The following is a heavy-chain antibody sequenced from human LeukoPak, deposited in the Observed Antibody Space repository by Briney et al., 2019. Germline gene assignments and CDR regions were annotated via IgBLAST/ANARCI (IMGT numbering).Heavy chain of an antibody. CDR3: AXXXXYGDXLLYAFDI. CDR2: INPNSGGT. D-gene: IGHD4-17*01. Sequence: GASVKVSCKASGYTFTGYYMHWVRQAPGQGLEWMGWINPNSGGTNYAQKFQGRVTMTRDTSISTAYMELSRLRSDDTAVYYCAXXXXYGDXLLYAFDIWGQGTMVTVSS. V-gene: IGHV1-2*02. CDR1: GYTFTGYY. J-gene: IGHJ3*02.